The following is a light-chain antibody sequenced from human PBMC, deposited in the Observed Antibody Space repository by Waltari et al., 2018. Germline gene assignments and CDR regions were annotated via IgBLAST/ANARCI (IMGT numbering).Light chain of an antibody. CDR3: GADHGSGSSFVYV. V-gene: IGLV9-49*01. Sequence: QPVLTQPPSASASLVASVTLTCTLSRGHSHYKVDCYQPRPGKGPRLVVRVGTGGIVGSKGDGIPDRFSVLGSGLNRYLTIKNIQEEDESDYHCGADHGSGSSFVYVFGTGTKVTVL. J-gene: IGLJ1*01. CDR2: VGTGGIVG. CDR1: RGHSHYK.